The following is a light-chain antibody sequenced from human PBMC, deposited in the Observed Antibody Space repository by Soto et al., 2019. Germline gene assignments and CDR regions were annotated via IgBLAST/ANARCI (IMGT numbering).Light chain of an antibody. CDR1: QSVSSY. CDR2: DAS. Sequence: EIVLTQSPGTLSLSPGERATLSCRASQSVSSYLAWYQQKPGQAPRLLIYDASNRATGIPARFSGSGSGTDFTLTISSLEPEDFAVYYWQQRSNWLISFGPGTKVDI. V-gene: IGKV3-11*01. J-gene: IGKJ3*01. CDR3: QQRSNWLIS.